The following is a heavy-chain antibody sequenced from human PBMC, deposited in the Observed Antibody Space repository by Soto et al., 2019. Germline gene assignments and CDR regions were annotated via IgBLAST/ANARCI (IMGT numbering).Heavy chain of an antibody. D-gene: IGHD3-22*01. CDR1: GFTFGDYA. J-gene: IGHJ3*02. CDR3: TRDLRITMIVVVKAPPDAFDI. CDR2: IRSKAYGGTT. V-gene: IGHV3-49*03. Sequence: GGSLRLSCTASGFTFGDYAMSWFRQAPGKGLEWVGFIRSKAYGGTTEYAASVKGRFTISRDDSKSIAYLQMNSLKTEDTAVYYCTRDLRITMIVVVKAPPDAFDIWGQGTMVTV.